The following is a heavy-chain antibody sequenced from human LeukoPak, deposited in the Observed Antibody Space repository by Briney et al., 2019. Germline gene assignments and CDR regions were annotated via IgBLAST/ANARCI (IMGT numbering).Heavy chain of an antibody. CDR2: IYTSGST. V-gene: IGHV4-4*07. CDR3: ARDPNRVPSYYYDSSGYYYFDY. CDR1: GGSISSYY. J-gene: IGHJ4*02. Sequence: PSETLSLTCTVSGGSISSYYWSWIRQPAGKGLEWIGRIYTSGSTNYNPSLTSRVTMSVDTSKNQFSLKLSSVTAAETAVYYCARDPNRVPSYYYDSSGYYYFDYWGQGTLVTVSS. D-gene: IGHD3-22*01.